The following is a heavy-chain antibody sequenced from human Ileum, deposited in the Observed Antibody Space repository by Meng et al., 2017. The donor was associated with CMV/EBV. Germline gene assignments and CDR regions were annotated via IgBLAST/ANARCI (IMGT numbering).Heavy chain of an antibody. V-gene: IGHV2-5*02. D-gene: IGHD5-12*01. CDR2: IYWDDDE. J-gene: IGHJ4*02. CDR3: VHRSYSGQDDY. CDR1: GCSLTTTGVA. Sequence: QITLQESGPTLVKPTETLTLTCTLSGCSLTTTGVAVGWIRQPPGKALEWLALIYWDDDERYSPSLKTRLTITKDTSKNQVILTMTKMDPADTATYFCVHRSYSGQDDYWGQGALVTVSS.